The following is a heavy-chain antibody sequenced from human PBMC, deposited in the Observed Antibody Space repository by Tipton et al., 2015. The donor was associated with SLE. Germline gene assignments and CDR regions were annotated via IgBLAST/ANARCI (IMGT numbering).Heavy chain of an antibody. Sequence: LRLSCAVYGGSFSGYYWSWIRQPPGKGLEWIGEINHSGSTNYNPSLKSRVTISVDTSKNQFSLKLSSVTAADTAVYYCARLRGEYSSSWGFFDYWGQGTLVTVSS. V-gene: IGHV4-34*01. CDR3: ARLRGEYSSSWGFFDY. CDR2: INHSGST. J-gene: IGHJ4*02. CDR1: GGSFSGYY. D-gene: IGHD6-6*01.